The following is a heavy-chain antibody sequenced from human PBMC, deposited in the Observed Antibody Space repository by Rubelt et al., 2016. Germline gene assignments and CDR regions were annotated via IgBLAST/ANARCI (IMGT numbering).Heavy chain of an antibody. D-gene: IGHD7-27*01. J-gene: IGHJ5*02. CDR2: ISYDGRKT. Sequence: SLRLSCAASGFTISSDALHWVRQTPGTGLEWVALISYDGRKTYYAEFVRGRFTISRDNSENTLYLHVNSLRAEDSAGYYCARDVRNRGWFDPWGQGTLVTVSS. CDR3: ARDVRNRGWFDP. V-gene: IGHV3-30*04. CDR1: GFTISSDA.